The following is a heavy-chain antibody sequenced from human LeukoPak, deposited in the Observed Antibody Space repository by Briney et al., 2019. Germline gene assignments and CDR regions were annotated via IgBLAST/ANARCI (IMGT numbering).Heavy chain of an antibody. CDR1: GFSVSNNY. V-gene: IGHV3-9*01. CDR2: ISWNSGSI. Sequence: GGSLRLSCAVSGFSVSNNYMNWVRQAPGKGLEWVSGISWNSGSIGYADSVKGRFTISRDNAKNSLYLQMNSLRAEDTALYYCAKGRSSGWSTFDYWGQGTLVTVSS. D-gene: IGHD6-19*01. CDR3: AKGRSSGWSTFDY. J-gene: IGHJ4*02.